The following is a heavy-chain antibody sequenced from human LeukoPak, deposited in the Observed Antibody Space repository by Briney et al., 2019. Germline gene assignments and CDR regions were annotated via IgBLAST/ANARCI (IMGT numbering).Heavy chain of an antibody. J-gene: IGHJ4*02. CDR2: IYYSGST. V-gene: IGHV4-59*01. CDR3: ARDSSGYLFDY. CDR1: GGSIRSYY. Sequence: SETLSLICTVSGGSIRSYYWSWIRQPPGKGLEWIGYIYYSGSTNYNPSLKSRVTISVDTSKNQFSLKLSSVTAADTAVYYCARDSSGYLFDYWGQGTLVTVSS. D-gene: IGHD3-22*01.